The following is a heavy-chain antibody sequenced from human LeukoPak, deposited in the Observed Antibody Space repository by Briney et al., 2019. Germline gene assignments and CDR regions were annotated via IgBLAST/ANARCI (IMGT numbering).Heavy chain of an antibody. CDR3: ARAYTMVRGVDAFDI. D-gene: IGHD3-10*01. J-gene: IGHJ3*02. CDR2: IKQDGSEK. CDR1: GFTFSNYW. Sequence: PGGSLRLSCAASGFTFSNYWMSWVRQAPGKGLEWVANIKQDGSEKYYVDSVKGRFTISRDNAKNSLYLQMNSLRAEGTAVYYCARAYTMVRGVDAFDIWGQGTMVTVSS. V-gene: IGHV3-7*01.